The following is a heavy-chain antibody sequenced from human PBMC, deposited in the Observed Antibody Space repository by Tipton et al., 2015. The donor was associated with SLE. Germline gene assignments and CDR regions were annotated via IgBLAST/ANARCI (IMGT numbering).Heavy chain of an antibody. Sequence: SLRLSCAASGFSFSDYYMSWIRQAPGKGLEWVSCISSSSGTIYYGDSVKGRFTISRDNAKNSLYLQMNSLRGEDTAVYYCARDRVRSLWSGELFGPFDMWGQGTTVTVSS. CDR2: ISSSSGTI. CDR3: ARDRVRSLWSGELFGPFDM. J-gene: IGHJ3*02. CDR1: GFSFSDYY. D-gene: IGHD3-10*01. V-gene: IGHV3-11*04.